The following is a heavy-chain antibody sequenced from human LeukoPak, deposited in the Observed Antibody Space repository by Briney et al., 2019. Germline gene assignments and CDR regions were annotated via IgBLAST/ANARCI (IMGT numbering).Heavy chain of an antibody. CDR3: ASGYGPYYYYMDV. CDR1: GGSFSGYY. D-gene: IGHD4-17*01. J-gene: IGHJ6*03. Sequence: SETLSLTCAVYGGSFSGYYWSWIRQPPGKGLEWIGEINHSGSTNYNPSLKSRVTISVDTSKNQFSLKLSSVTAADTDVYYCASGYGPYYYYMDVWGKGTTVTVSS. CDR2: INHSGST. V-gene: IGHV4-34*01.